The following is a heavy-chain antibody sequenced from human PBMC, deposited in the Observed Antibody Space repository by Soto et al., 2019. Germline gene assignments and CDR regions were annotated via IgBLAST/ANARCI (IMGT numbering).Heavy chain of an antibody. Sequence: SETLSLTCAVSGGSISSSNWWSWVRQPPGKGLEWIGEIYHSGSTNYNPSLKSRVTISVDKSKNQFSLKLSSVTAADTAVYYWARGKGKRSTRFDYWGQGTLVTVSS. J-gene: IGHJ4*02. V-gene: IGHV4-4*02. CDR3: ARGKGKRSTRFDY. CDR2: IYHSGST. D-gene: IGHD2-2*01. CDR1: GGSISSSNW.